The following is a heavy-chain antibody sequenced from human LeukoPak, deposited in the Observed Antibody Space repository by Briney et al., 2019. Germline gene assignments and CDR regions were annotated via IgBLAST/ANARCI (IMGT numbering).Heavy chain of an antibody. Sequence: PGGSLRLSCAASGFTFSSYGMHWVRQAPGKGLEWVAVISYDGSNKYYADSVKGRFTISRDNAKNSLYLQMNSLRAEDTALYYCAKALDYGSGSYHACDYWGQGTLVTVSP. V-gene: IGHV3-30*18. J-gene: IGHJ4*02. CDR2: ISYDGSNK. CDR1: GFTFSSYG. D-gene: IGHD3-10*01. CDR3: AKALDYGSGSYHACDY.